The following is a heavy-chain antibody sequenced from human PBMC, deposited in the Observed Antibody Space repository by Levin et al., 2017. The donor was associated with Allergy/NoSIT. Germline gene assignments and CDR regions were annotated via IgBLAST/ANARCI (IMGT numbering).Heavy chain of an antibody. CDR3: ARVLAGRGYYFDY. CDR1: GGSISYYY. D-gene: IGHD6-6*01. J-gene: IGHJ4*02. Sequence: SQTLSLPCNVSGGSISYYYWSWIRQTPGKGLEWIGQIYYTGSTSYNPSLKSRVTILVDTSKNQFSLNLTSVTAADTAVYYCARVLAGRGYYFDYWGQGTQVTVSS. V-gene: IGHV4-59*01. CDR2: IYYTGST.